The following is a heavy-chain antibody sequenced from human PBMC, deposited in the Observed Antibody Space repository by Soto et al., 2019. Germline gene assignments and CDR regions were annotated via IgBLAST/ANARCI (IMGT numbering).Heavy chain of an antibody. V-gene: IGHV1-2*02. CDR2: INPNSGGT. J-gene: IGHJ6*02. Sequence: GASVKVSCKASGYTFTGYYMHWVRQAPGQGLEWMGWINPNSGGTNYAQKFQGRVTMTRDTSISTAYMELGRLRSDDTAVYYCARGGLTGTTDYYYGMDVWGQGTTVTVSS. CDR3: ARGGLTGTTDYYYGMDV. D-gene: IGHD1-20*01. CDR1: GYTFTGYY.